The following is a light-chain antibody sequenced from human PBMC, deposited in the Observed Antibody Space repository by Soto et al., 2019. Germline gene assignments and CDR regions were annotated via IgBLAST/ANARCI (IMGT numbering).Light chain of an antibody. CDR3: HQYNSYST. CDR2: KAS. V-gene: IGKV1-5*03. Sequence: DIQMTQSPSTLSASVGDRVTITCRASQSTSSWLAWYQQKPGKAPKLLIYKASSLESGVPSRFSGSGSGTEFTLTISSLQPDDFATYYCHQYNSYSTFGQGTKVEIK. J-gene: IGKJ1*01. CDR1: QSTSSW.